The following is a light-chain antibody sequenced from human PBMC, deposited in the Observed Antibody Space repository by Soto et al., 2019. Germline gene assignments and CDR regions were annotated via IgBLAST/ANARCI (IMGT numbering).Light chain of an antibody. CDR1: SSSIGAGFD. J-gene: IGLJ1*01. CDR2: GNS. V-gene: IGLV1-40*01. CDR3: QSYESSLSGYV. Sequence: QSVLAQPPSVSGAPGQRVTISCTGSSSSIGAGFDVHWYQQLPGTAPRLLIYGNSYRPSGVPDRVSGSKSGTSASLVITGLQAEDEADSQCQSYESSLSGYVFGTGTNVTVL.